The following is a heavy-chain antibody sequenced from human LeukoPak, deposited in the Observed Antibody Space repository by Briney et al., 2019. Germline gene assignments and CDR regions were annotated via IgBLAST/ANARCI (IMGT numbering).Heavy chain of an antibody. V-gene: IGHV1-69*13. CDR2: IIPIFGTA. CDR3: GTDDSSSDYSASYYYGMDV. J-gene: IGHJ6*02. D-gene: IGHD3-22*01. Sequence: SVKVSCTASGGTFSSYAISWVRQAPGQGLEWMGGIIPIFGTANYAQKFQGRVTITADESTSTAYMELSSLRSEDTAVYYCGTDDSSSDYSASYYYGMDVWGQGTTVTVSS. CDR1: GGTFSSYA.